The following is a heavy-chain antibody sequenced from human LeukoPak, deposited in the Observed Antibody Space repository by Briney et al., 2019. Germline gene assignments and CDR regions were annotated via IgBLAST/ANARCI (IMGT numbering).Heavy chain of an antibody. CDR2: ISSSGSTI. J-gene: IGHJ5*02. CDR3: AKDRISVAAPYNWFDP. CDR1: GFTFSDYY. D-gene: IGHD6-19*01. Sequence: GGSLRLSCAASGFTFSDYYMSWIRQAPGKGLEWVSYISSSGSTIYYADSVKGRFTISRDNSKNTLSLQMNSLRAEDTAVYYCAKDRISVAAPYNWFDPWGQGTLVTVSS. V-gene: IGHV3-11*01.